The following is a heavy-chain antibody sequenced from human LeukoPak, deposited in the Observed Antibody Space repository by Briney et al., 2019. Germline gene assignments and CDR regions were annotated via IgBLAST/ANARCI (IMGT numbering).Heavy chain of an antibody. CDR1: GFTFSSYS. V-gene: IGHV3-21*04. CDR3: AKGSSSWVSDAQDI. J-gene: IGHJ3*02. Sequence: GGSLRLSCAASGFTFSSYSMNWVRQAPGKGLEWVSSITSSSSYIYYADSVKGRFTISRDNAKNSLYLQMNSLRAEDTALYYCAKGSSSWVSDAQDIWGQGTMVTVSS. CDR2: ITSSSSYI. D-gene: IGHD2-2*01.